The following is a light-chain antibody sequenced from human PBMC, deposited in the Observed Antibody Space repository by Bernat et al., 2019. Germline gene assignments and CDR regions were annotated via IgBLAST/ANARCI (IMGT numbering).Light chain of an antibody. CDR2: EVT. Sequence: QSALTQPPSVSGSPGQSVTISCTGTRSDVGSHNRVSWYQQSPGTAPKLIIYEVTNRPAGVPDRFSGSKSGNTASLTISRLQADDEADYYCSSYTRTSTFVFGTGTKVTVL. CDR1: RSDVGSHNR. J-gene: IGLJ1*01. V-gene: IGLV2-18*02. CDR3: SSYTRTSTFV.